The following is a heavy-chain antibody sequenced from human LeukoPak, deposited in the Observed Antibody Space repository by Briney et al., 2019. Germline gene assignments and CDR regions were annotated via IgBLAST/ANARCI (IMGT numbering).Heavy chain of an antibody. D-gene: IGHD6-19*01. CDR3: ARVFGWYGAFDI. V-gene: IGHV3-74*01. CDR2: INSDGSST. J-gene: IGHJ3*02. CDR1: GFTFSSYW. Sequence: QSGGSLRLSCAASGFTFSSYWMHWVRQAPGKGLVWVSRINSDGSSTSYADSVKGRFTISRDNAKNTLYLQMNSLRAEDTAVYYCARVFGWYGAFDIWGQGTMVTVSS.